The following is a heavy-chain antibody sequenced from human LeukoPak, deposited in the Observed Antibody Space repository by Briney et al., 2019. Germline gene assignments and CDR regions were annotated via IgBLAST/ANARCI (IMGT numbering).Heavy chain of an antibody. D-gene: IGHD6-6*01. CDR3: ARAPLWTIAARPFDY. V-gene: IGHV4-39*07. Sequence: SEALSLTCTVSGGSISSTTYYWGWIRQPPGKGLEWIGSIYYNGNTNYNPSLKSRVTISIDTSKNQFSLKLSSVTAADTGVYYCARAPLWTIAARPFDYWGQGTLVTVSS. CDR1: GGSISSTTYY. J-gene: IGHJ4*02. CDR2: IYYNGNT.